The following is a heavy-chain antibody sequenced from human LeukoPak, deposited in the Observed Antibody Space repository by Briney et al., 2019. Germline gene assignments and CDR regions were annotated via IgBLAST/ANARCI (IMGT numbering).Heavy chain of an antibody. D-gene: IGHD6-6*01. CDR1: DGSISSDDYY. Sequence: SERQSHICTVSDGSISSDDYYWSWIRQHPGKGLEWIAYIYYTGSTNYNPSLKSRVTIFEDKSKNQFSLRLSSVTVADTAVYYCARHFAYNSSYYFDYWGQGTLVTVSS. J-gene: IGHJ4*02. CDR2: IYYTGST. CDR3: ARHFAYNSSYYFDY. V-gene: IGHV4-30-4*08.